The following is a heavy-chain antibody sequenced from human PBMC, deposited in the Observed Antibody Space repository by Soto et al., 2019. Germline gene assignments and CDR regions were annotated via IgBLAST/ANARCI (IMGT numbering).Heavy chain of an antibody. CDR1: GYSFTNYW. Sequence: ESLKISCKGSGYSFTNYWISWVRQMPGKGLEWMGRIDPSDSYTNYSPSFQGHVTISADKSISTAYLQWSSLKASDTAIYYCARLQSGYCSGGTCYWALWFDPWGQGTLVTVSS. J-gene: IGHJ5*02. CDR3: ARLQSGYCSGGTCYWALWFDP. CDR2: IDPSDSYT. V-gene: IGHV5-10-1*01. D-gene: IGHD2-15*01.